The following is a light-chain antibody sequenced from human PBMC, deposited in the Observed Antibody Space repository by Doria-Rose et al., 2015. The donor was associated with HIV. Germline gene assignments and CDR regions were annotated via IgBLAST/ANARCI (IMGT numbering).Light chain of an antibody. V-gene: IGKV4-1*01. CDR2: WAS. CDR3: QQYYDTPS. J-gene: IGKJ3*01. CDR1: QSLLYTSKNY. Sequence: TQSPESLGMSLGERATLNCKSNQSLLYTSKNYLAWKQQKPGQPPKLLISWASTRQSGVPARFSGSGSGTDFTLTISSLEAEDVAVYYCQQYYDTPSFGPGTTVDIK.